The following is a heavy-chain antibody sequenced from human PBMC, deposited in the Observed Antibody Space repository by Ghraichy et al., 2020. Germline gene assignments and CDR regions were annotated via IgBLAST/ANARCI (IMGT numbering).Heavy chain of an antibody. CDR2: IYYNGKS. J-gene: IGHJ4*02. CDR3: VRRGYDDYHGYLRD. CDR1: GDSISSGDYY. D-gene: IGHD3-16*01. Sequence: SETLSLTCTVSGDSISSGDYYWSWIRQPPGKGLEWIGNIYYNGKSFYNSSLRSRVSMSVDTSKNQFSVNLSFVTAADTAVYYCVRRGYDDYHGYLRDWGQGTLVTVSS. V-gene: IGHV4-30-4*01.